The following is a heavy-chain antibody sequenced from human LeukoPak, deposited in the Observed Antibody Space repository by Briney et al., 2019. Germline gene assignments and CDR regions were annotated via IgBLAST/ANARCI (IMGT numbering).Heavy chain of an antibody. CDR2: IDPSDSYT. V-gene: IGHV5-10-1*01. D-gene: IGHD6-19*01. Sequence: GESWEISCKGSGYSFTSYWISWVRQMPGKGLEWMGRIDPSDSYTNYSPSFQGHVTISADKSISTAYLQWSSLKASDTAMYYCARHTGARYSSGWPPFDYWGQGSLDTVSS. CDR3: ARHTGARYSSGWPPFDY. J-gene: IGHJ4*02. CDR1: GYSFTSYW.